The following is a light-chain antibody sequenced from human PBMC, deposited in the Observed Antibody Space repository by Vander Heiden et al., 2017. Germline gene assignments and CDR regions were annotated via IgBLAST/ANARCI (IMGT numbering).Light chain of an antibody. Sequence: SSDLTQDPAVSVALGQAVRITGQGDSLRSYYANWYQQKPGQAPVLVIYGKNNRPSGIPDRFSGSSSGNTASLTITGAQAEDEADYYCNSRDSSGNHLVFGGGTKLTVL. CDR2: GKN. J-gene: IGLJ3*02. CDR1: SLRSYY. V-gene: IGLV3-19*01. CDR3: NSRDSSGNHLV.